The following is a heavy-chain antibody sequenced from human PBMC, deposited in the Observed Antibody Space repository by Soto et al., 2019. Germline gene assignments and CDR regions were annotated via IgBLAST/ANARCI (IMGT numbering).Heavy chain of an antibody. CDR3: AKDKYTDAVRRVWFFDV. V-gene: IGHV3-23*01. CDR2: ISSNGMTT. CDR1: GFTFNKYA. Sequence: QLLESGGGMVNPGGSLRLSCSASGFTFNKYAMSWVRQAPGKGLEWVSSISSNGMTTDYADSVKGRFTISRDNSMNTLSLQMDSLRGDDTAFYFCAKDKYTDAVRRVWFFDVWGRGTLVSVSS. D-gene: IGHD1-1*01. J-gene: IGHJ2*01.